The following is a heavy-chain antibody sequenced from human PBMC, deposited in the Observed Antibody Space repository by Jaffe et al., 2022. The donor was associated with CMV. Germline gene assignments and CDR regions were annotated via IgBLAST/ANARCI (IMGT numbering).Heavy chain of an antibody. J-gene: IGHJ4*02. Sequence: QVQLVQSGAEVKKPGSSVKVSCKASGGTFSSYAISWVRQAPGQGLEWMGRIIPILGIANYAQKFQGRVTITADKSTSTAYMELSSLRSEDTAVYYCARDPAAQRWLQPYNDYWGQGTLVTVSS. CDR1: GGTFSSYA. V-gene: IGHV1-69*09. CDR3: ARDPAAQRWLQPYNDY. CDR2: IIPILGIA. D-gene: IGHD5-12*01.